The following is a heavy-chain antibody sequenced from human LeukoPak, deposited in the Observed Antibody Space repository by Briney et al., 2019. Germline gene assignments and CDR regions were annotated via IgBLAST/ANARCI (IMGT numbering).Heavy chain of an antibody. J-gene: IGHJ4*02. Sequence: GESLKISCKGSGYSFTSYWIGWVRQMPGKGLEWMGIIYPGDSDTRYGPSFQGQVTISADKSISTAYLQWSSLKASDTAMYYCARHPGAYCGGDCYGHFDYWGQGTLVTVSS. V-gene: IGHV5-51*01. CDR3: ARHPGAYCGGDCYGHFDY. D-gene: IGHD2-21*02. CDR1: GYSFTSYW. CDR2: IYPGDSDT.